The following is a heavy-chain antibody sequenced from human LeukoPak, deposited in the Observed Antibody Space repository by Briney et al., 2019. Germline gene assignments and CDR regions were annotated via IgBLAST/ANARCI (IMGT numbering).Heavy chain of an antibody. D-gene: IGHD2-15*01. J-gene: IGHJ4*02. CDR1: GGSISSYY. CDR2: IYYSGST. CDR3: ARLPIGYCSGGSCYDTANFDY. V-gene: IGHV4-59*08. Sequence: SETLSLTCTVSGGSISSYYWSWIRQPPGKGLEWIGYIYYSGSTNYNPSLKSRVTISVDTSKNQFSLKLSSVTAADTAVYYCARLPIGYCSGGSCYDTANFDYRGQGTLVTVSS.